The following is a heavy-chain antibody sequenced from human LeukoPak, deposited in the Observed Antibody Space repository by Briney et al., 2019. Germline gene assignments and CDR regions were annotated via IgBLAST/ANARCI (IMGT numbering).Heavy chain of an antibody. CDR1: GYTFTGYY. CDR2: INPNSGGT. Sequence: ASVKVSCKASGYTFTGYYMHWVRQAPGQGLEWMGWINPNSGGTNYAQKFQGRVTMTRDTSISTAYMELSRLRSDDTAVYYCARDVIRFLEWLLIYYYYYMDVWGKGTTVTVSS. D-gene: IGHD3-3*01. CDR3: ARDVIRFLEWLLIYYYYYMDV. V-gene: IGHV1-2*02. J-gene: IGHJ6*03.